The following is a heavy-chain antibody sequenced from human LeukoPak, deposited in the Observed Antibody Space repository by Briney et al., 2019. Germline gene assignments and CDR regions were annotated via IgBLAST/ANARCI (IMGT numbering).Heavy chain of an antibody. J-gene: IGHJ4*02. CDR1: RYSISSGYF. CDR3: AKAAKYYFGSDTYYYFDY. CDR2: IYHSGTP. D-gene: IGHD3-10*01. V-gene: IGHV4-38-2*02. Sequence: SQTLSLTCNVSRYSISSGYFWAWIRQPPGKGLEWIGSIYHSGTPYFNPSLRSRVTILVDTSKNQFSLNLRSVTAADTAVYYCAKAAKYYFGSDTYYYFDYWGQGILVTVSS.